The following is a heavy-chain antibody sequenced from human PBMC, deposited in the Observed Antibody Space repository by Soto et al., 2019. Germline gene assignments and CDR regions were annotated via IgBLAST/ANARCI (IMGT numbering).Heavy chain of an antibody. J-gene: IGHJ6*03. CDR3: ARDGIAAGGYYMDV. CDR2: INPIFGTA. D-gene: IGHD6-13*01. Sequence: SVKVSCKASGGTFGSYAISWVRQAPGQGLEWMGGINPIFGTANYAQKFQGRVTITRDESMSTAYMELSSLRSEDTAVYYCARDGIAAGGYYMDVWGKGTTVTVSS. V-gene: IGHV1-69*05. CDR1: GGTFGSYA.